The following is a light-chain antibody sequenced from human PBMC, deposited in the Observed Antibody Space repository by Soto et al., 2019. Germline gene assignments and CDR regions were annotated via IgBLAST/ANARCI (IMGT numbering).Light chain of an antibody. CDR1: QSVSRNY. Sequence: EIVLTQSPGTLSLSPGERVTLSCRTSQSVSRNYLAWYQQKPGQAPRLFIYGASSRAAGIPDRFSGFGSGTDFTLTISRLEPDDFAVYYCQQYDSSPWTFGQGTKVEVK. J-gene: IGKJ1*01. CDR3: QQYDSSPWT. CDR2: GAS. V-gene: IGKV3-20*01.